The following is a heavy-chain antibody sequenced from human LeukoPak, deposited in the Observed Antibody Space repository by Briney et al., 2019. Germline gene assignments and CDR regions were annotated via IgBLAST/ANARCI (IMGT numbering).Heavy chain of an antibody. D-gene: IGHD3-3*01. Sequence: GRSLRLSCAASGFTFGRFGIHWVRQAPGKGLEWVAVISYDGSNKYYADSVKGRFTISGDSSYNTAFLQVNSLRTEDTALYYCVKDGEWTFDVWGQGTMVTVSS. CDR3: VKDGEWTFDV. J-gene: IGHJ3*01. V-gene: IGHV3-30*18. CDR2: ISYDGSNK. CDR1: GFTFGRFG.